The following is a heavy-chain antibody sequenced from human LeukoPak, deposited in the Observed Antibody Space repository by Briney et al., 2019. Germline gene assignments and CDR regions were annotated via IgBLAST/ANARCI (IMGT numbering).Heavy chain of an antibody. D-gene: IGHD6-13*01. CDR1: GFTYSSYG. J-gene: IGHJ6*03. V-gene: IGHV3-30*03. CDR3: ARDWTAAAGKYYYYYMDV. Sequence: GGSLRLSCAASGFTYSSYGMHWVRQAPGKGLEWVAVISYDGSNKYYADSVKGRFTISRDNSKNTLYLQMNSLRSDDTAVYYCARDWTAAAGKYYYYYMDVWGKGTTVTISS. CDR2: ISYDGSNK.